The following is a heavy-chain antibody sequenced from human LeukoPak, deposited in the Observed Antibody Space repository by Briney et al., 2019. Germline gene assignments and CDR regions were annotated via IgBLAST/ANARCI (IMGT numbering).Heavy chain of an antibody. D-gene: IGHD5-18*01. CDR2: IYPADSDI. CDR3: ARQDSVDTAMVPFDY. J-gene: IGHJ4*02. Sequence: GESLKISCKGSGHSFTTYWIGWVRQMPGKGLEWMGIIYPADSDIRYSPSFQGQVTISADKSISTAYLQWSSLKASDTAMYYCARQDSVDTAMVPFDYWGQGTLVTVSS. V-gene: IGHV5-51*01. CDR1: GHSFTTYW.